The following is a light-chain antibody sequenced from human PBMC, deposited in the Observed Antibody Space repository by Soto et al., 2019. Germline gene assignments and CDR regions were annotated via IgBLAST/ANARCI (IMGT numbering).Light chain of an antibody. V-gene: IGLV2-8*01. CDR3: SSFAGSNNFPYV. CDR2: EIN. J-gene: IGLJ1*01. CDR1: SSDVGAYDY. Sequence: QSVLTQPPSASGSPGQSVTISCTGTSSDVGAYDYVSWYQQHPGKAPKLMIYEINKRPSGVPDRFSGSKSGNTASLTVSGLQAEDEADYYCSSFAGSNNFPYVFGTGIKVTVL.